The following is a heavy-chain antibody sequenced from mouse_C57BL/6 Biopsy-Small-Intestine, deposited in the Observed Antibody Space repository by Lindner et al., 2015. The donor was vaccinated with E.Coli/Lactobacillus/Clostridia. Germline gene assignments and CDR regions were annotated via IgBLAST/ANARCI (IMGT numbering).Heavy chain of an antibody. CDR3: ARSGWDDY. CDR1: GYTFTNYW. V-gene: IGHV1-63*01. Sequence: VQLQESGAELVRPGTSVKMSCKASGYTFTNYWIGWAKQRPGHGLEWIGDIYPGGGYTNYNENFKGKATFTADTSSNTAYMQLSSLTTEDSAIYYCARSGWDDYWGQGTTLTVSS. D-gene: IGHD4-1*01. J-gene: IGHJ2*01. CDR2: IYPGGGYT.